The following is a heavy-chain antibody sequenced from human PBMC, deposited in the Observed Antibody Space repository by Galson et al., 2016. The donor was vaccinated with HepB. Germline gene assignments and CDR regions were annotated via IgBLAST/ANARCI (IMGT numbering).Heavy chain of an antibody. CDR3: VNLTKYSGRDNGFHY. CDR2: ISHDSGSE. CDR1: GFTFSTYA. V-gene: IGHV3-23*01. D-gene: IGHD5-12*01. J-gene: IGHJ4*02. Sequence: SLRLSCAGSGFTFSTYAMSWVRQAPGKGLEWVSGISHDSGSEFYGDSVKGRFTIYRDNSKNTVYLEMNSLTAEDTAICYCVNLTKYSGRDNGFHYWGRGTLVTVSA.